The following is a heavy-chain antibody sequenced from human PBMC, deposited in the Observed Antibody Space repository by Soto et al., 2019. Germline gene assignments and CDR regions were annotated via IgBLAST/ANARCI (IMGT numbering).Heavy chain of an antibody. CDR2: ISYDGSNK. V-gene: IGHV3-30-3*01. CDR3: ARVRDSSGYYLEYFQH. CDR1: GFTFSSYA. Sequence: QVQLVESGGGVVQPGRSLRLSCAASGFTFSSYAMHWVRQAPGKGLEWVAVISYDGSNKYYADSVKGRFTISRDNSKNTLYLQMNSLRAEDTAVYYCARVRDSSGYYLEYFQHWVQGTLVTVSS. J-gene: IGHJ1*01. D-gene: IGHD3-22*01.